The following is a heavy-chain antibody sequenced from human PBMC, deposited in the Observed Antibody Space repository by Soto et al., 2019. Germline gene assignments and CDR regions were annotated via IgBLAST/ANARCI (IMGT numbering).Heavy chain of an antibody. D-gene: IGHD2-15*01. V-gene: IGHV4-59*13. CDR1: GSSMTTYY. CDR2: NYGRGSA. Sequence: PSETLSLTCSVSGSSMTTYYWHWIRQAPEKGLEWIGIVYNYGRGSANYNPSLRSRVTISLDTSKNQFSLKLSSVTAADTAVYYCSKGDIVVDIRDYYYYYGMDVWGQGTTVTVSS. CDR3: SKGDIVVDIRDYYYYYGMDV. J-gene: IGHJ6*02.